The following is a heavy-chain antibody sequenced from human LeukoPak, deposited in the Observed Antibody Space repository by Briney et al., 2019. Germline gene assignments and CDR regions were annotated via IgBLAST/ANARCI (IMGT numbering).Heavy chain of an antibody. CDR2: ISSSGSTI. CDR1: GFTFSSYE. CDR3: ARESSGYSYGYYYYYYMDV. V-gene: IGHV3-48*03. D-gene: IGHD5-18*01. Sequence: PGGSLRLSCAASGFTFSSYEMHWVRQAPGKGLEWVSYISSSGSTIYYADSVKGRFTISRDNSKNTLYLQMNSLRAEDTALYYCARESSGYSYGYYYYYYMDVWGKGTTVTVSS. J-gene: IGHJ6*03.